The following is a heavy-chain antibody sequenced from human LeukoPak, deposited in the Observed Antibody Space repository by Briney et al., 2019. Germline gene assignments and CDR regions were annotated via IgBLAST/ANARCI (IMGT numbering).Heavy chain of an antibody. CDR3: AKDRSGSYHSFDY. CDR1: GFIFSSYG. V-gene: IGHV3-30*18. J-gene: IGHJ4*02. D-gene: IGHD1-26*01. CDR2: ISYDGTNR. Sequence: PGGSLRLSCAASGFIFSSYGMHWVRQAPGKGLEWVALISYDGTNRYYADSVKGRFTISRDNSKNTLYLQMNSLRAEDTAVYYCAKDRSGSYHSFDYWGQGTLVTVSS.